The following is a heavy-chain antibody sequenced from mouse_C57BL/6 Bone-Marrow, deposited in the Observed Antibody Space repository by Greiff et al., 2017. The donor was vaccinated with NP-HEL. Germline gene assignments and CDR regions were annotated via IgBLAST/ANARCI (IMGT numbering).Heavy chain of an antibody. CDR2: ISYDGSN. CDR3: ASWLPRGFAY. Sequence: EVQLVESGPGLVKPSQSLSLTCSVTGYSITSGYYWNWIRQYPGNKLEWMGYISYDGSNNYNPSLKNRISITRDTSKNQFFLKLNSVTTEDTATYYCASWLPRGFAYWGQATLVTVSA. J-gene: IGHJ3*01. D-gene: IGHD2-2*01. V-gene: IGHV3-6*01. CDR1: GYSITSGYY.